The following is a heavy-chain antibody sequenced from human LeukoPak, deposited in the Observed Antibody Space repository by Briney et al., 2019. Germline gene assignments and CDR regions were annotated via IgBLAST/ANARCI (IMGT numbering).Heavy chain of an antibody. J-gene: IGHJ4*02. Sequence: GGSLRLSCVASGFTFRDYWMTWVRQAPGKGWECVANIKYDGRDKLYVDAVKGRFTISRDNAKNSVYLQEHSLSVEDGAVFFCAIRNLFDYWGQGTVVTVSS. CDR1: GFTFRDYW. D-gene: IGHD1-14*01. CDR3: AIRNLFDY. CDR2: IKYDGRDK. V-gene: IGHV3-7*01.